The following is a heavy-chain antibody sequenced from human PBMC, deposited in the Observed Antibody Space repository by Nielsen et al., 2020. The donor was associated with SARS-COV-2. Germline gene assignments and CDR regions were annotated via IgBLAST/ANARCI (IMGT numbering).Heavy chain of an antibody. J-gene: IGHJ5*02. V-gene: IGHV3-23*01. D-gene: IGHD3-10*01. Sequence: DSVKGRFTISRDNSKSTLYLQMNSLTAEDTAVYYCAKDRGIITERYNWFDLWGRGALVTVSS. CDR3: AKDRGIITERYNWFDL.